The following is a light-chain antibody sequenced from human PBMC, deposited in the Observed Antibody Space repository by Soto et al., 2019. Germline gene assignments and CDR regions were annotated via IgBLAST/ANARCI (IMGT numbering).Light chain of an antibody. CDR3: GTWDSSLSVGL. CDR1: SLHIGHNY. Sequence: QSVLTQPPSVSAAPGPKVAISCSGSSLHIGHNYVCWYQHLPGTAPELLIFDNDKRPSGIPYRFSGFKSGTSATLDITGLQAGDEADYYCGTWDSSLSVGLFGGGTKLTVL. CDR2: DND. V-gene: IGLV1-51*01. J-gene: IGLJ2*01.